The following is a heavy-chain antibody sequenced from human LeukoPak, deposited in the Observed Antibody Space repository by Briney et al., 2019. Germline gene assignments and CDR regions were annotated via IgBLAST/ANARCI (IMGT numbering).Heavy chain of an antibody. Sequence: EASVKVSCKASGYTFTSYGISWVRQAPGQGLEWMGSISPYTGNTKYAERFQDRVIMATDTSTRTAYKEPRSLRSDDTAVFYWARDQYDSVWGNYRPYFDYWGQGTLVTVSS. D-gene: IGHD3-16*02. CDR1: GYTFTSYG. J-gene: IGHJ4*02. CDR3: ARDQYDSVWGNYRPYFDY. V-gene: IGHV1-18*04. CDR2: ISPYTGNT.